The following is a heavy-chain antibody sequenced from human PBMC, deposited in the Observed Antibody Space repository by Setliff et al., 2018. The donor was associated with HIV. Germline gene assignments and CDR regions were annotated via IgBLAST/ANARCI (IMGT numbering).Heavy chain of an antibody. Sequence: SETLSLTCTVSGGSISSYYWSWIRQPPGKGLEWIGYISSSGTTNHNPSLRSRVTISIETSNTHFSLWLRSVTAADTATYFCARLGRAIDDGGSSLRLDFWGQGMLVTVSS. J-gene: IGHJ4*02. CDR2: ISSSGTT. CDR3: ARLGRAIDDGGSSLRLDF. D-gene: IGHD2-15*01. V-gene: IGHV4-4*09. CDR1: GGSISSYY.